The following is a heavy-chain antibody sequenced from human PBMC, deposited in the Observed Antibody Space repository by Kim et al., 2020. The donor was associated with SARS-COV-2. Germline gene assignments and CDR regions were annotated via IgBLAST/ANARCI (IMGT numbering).Heavy chain of an antibody. CDR3: ASGIVVVPAAKSRYYYYYGMDV. CDR2: IYYSGST. D-gene: IGHD2-2*01. V-gene: IGHV4-39*01. Sequence: SETLSLTCTVSGGSISSSSYYWGWIRQPPGKGLEWIGSIYYSGSTYYNPSLKSRVTISVDTSKNQFSLKLSSVTAADTAVYYCASGIVVVPAAKSRYYYYYGMDVWGQGTTVTVSS. CDR1: GGSISSSSYY. J-gene: IGHJ6*02.